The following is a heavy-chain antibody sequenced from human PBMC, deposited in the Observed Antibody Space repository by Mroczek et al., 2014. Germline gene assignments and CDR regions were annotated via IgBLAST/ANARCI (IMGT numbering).Heavy chain of an antibody. CDR3: ARYYWGAFDY. J-gene: IGHJ4*01. Sequence: VQLVQSGVAVQPGAHSVCPVQLLASTSILYYIHWVRQAPGKGLEWVASISPYSSYTSYADSVKGRFTISADTSKNTAYLQMNSLRAEDTAVYYCARYYWGAFDYWGQGTLVTVSS. V-gene: IGHV3-30-3*01. D-gene: IGHD1-26*01. CDR1: ASTSILYY. CDR2: ISPYSSYT.